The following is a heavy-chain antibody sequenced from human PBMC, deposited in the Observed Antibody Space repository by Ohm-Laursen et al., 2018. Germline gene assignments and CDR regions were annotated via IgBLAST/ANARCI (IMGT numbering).Heavy chain of an antibody. Sequence: SLRLSCSASGFTFSSYAMRWVRQAPGKGLEYVSAISSNGGSTYYANSVKGRFTISRDNSKNTLYLQMGSLRAEDMAVYYCARGSSGWYEGVDYWGQGTLVTVSS. CDR1: GFTFSSYA. J-gene: IGHJ4*02. V-gene: IGHV3-64*01. CDR2: ISSNGGST. D-gene: IGHD6-19*01. CDR3: ARGSSGWYEGVDY.